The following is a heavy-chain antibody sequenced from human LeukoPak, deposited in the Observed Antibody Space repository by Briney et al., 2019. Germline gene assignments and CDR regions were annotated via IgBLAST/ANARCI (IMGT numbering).Heavy chain of an antibody. CDR3: ARVGARLGAFDI. V-gene: IGHV3-74*01. J-gene: IGHJ3*02. Sequence: PGGSLRLSCAASGFTFSSYWMHWVRQAPGKGLVWVSRIKSDGSSTSYADSVEGRFTISRDNAKNTLYLQMNSLRAEDTAVYYCARVGARLGAFDIWGQGTMVTVSS. D-gene: IGHD6-25*01. CDR2: IKSDGSST. CDR1: GFTFSSYW.